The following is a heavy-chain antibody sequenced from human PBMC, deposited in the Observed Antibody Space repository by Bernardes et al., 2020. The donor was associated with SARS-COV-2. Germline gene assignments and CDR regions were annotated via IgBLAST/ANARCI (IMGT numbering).Heavy chain of an antibody. J-gene: IGHJ4*02. Sequence: GGSLRLSCAGSGFTFSSYWMHWVRQVPGKGLVWVSRINGDGDGSSTTYADSVKGRFTISRDNAKNSLYLQMNSLRAEDTALYYCAKDIWAAAANGCFDYWGQGTLVTVSS. CDR3: AKDIWAAAANGCFDY. CDR2: INGDGDGSST. D-gene: IGHD6-13*01. CDR1: GFTFSSYW. V-gene: IGHV3-74*01.